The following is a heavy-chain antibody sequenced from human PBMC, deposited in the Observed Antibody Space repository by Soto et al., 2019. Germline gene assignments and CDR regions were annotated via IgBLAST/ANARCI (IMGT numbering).Heavy chain of an antibody. CDR3: ADVPWNRDYLP. V-gene: IGHV3-72*01. J-gene: IGHJ4*02. D-gene: IGHD4-17*01. CDR1: GFSLSDHY. CDR2: IRNEPYGYTT. Sequence: EVQLVASGGGLVQPGGSLRLSCVASGFSLSDHYMDWVRQAPGKGLEWLGLIRNEPYGYTTNYAASVKGRFTISRDDSNNSLFLQMDSLTAECAAIYYFADVPWNRDYLPWGQGTLVTVSS.